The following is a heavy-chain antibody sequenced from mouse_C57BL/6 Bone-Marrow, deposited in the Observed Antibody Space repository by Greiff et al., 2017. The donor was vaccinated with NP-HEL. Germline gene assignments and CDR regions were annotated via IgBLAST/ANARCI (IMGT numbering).Heavy chain of an antibody. CDR2: INPSTGGT. Sequence: EVKLQQSGPELVKPGASVKISCKASGYSFTGYYMNWVKQSPEKSLEWIGEINPSTGGTTYNQKFKAKATLTVDKSSSTAYMQLKSLTSEDSAVYYCARGGNRTWFAYWGQGTLVTVSA. D-gene: IGHD2-1*01. CDR1: GYSFTGYY. CDR3: ARGGNRTWFAY. J-gene: IGHJ3*01. V-gene: IGHV1-42*01.